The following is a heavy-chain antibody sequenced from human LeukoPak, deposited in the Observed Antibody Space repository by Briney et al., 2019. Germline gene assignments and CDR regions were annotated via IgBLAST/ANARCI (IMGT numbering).Heavy chain of an antibody. D-gene: IGHD5-12*01. J-gene: IGHJ4*02. CDR1: GFAFSSYE. CDR3: ASGYDLPY. CDR2: ISRSGSII. Sequence: GGSLRLSCAASGFAFSSYEMNWVRQAPGKGLEWVSYISRSGSIIYYADSVKGRFTISRDNAKNSLYLQMNSLRAEDTAVYYCASGYDLPYWGQGTLVTVSS. V-gene: IGHV3-48*03.